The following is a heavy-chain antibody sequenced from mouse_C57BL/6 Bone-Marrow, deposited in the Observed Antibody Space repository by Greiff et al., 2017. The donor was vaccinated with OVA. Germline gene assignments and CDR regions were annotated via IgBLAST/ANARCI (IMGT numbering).Heavy chain of an antibody. V-gene: IGHV1-84*01. Sequence: VQGVESGPELVKPGASVKISCKASGYTFTDYYINWVKQRPGQGLEWIGWIYPGSGNTKYNEKFKGKATLTVDTSSSTAYMQLSSLTSDDSAVYFCARGDWDYFDYWGQGTTLTVSS. D-gene: IGHD4-1*01. CDR1: GYTFTDYY. CDR2: IYPGSGNT. CDR3: ARGDWDYFDY. J-gene: IGHJ2*01.